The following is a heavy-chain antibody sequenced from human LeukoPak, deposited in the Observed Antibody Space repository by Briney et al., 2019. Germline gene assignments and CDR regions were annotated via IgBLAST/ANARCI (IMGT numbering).Heavy chain of an antibody. CDR3: AREEYPRTFDY. J-gene: IGHJ4*02. CDR2: IYTSGRT. D-gene: IGHD6-6*01. Sequence: PSQTLSLTCTVSGGSISSGSYYSSWIRQPAGKGLEWIGRIYTSGRTNYNPSLKSRVTISVDTSNNQFSLKLSSVTAADTAVYYCAREEYPRTFDYWGQGTLVTVSS. CDR1: GGSISSGSYY. V-gene: IGHV4-61*02.